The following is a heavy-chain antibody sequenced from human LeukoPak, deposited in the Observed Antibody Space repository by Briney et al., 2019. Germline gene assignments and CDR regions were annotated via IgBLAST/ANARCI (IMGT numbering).Heavy chain of an antibody. D-gene: IGHD2-2*01. V-gene: IGHV1-46*01. CDR1: GYTFTNYY. Sequence: GASVKVSCRASGYTFTNYYMHWVRQAPGQGLEWMGIINPSGGSTSYAQKFQGRVTMTRDTSTSTVYMELSSLRSEDTAVYYCARAGVPAAIRSWFDPWGQGTLVTVSS. CDR3: ARAGVPAAIRSWFDP. CDR2: INPSGGST. J-gene: IGHJ5*02.